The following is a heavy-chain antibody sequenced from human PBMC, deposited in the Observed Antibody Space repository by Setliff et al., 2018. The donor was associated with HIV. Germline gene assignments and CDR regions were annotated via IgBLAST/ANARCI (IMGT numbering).Heavy chain of an antibody. Sequence: SETLSLTCAVYGGSFSGYYWSWIRQPPGKGLEWIGEINHSGSTNYNPSLKSRVTISVDTSKNQFSLKLSSVTAADTAVYYCARRGSGFYGDYTFDYWGQGNLVTVSS. V-gene: IGHV4-34*01. J-gene: IGHJ4*02. CDR2: INHSGST. CDR1: GGSFSGYY. D-gene: IGHD4-17*01. CDR3: ARRGSGFYGDYTFDY.